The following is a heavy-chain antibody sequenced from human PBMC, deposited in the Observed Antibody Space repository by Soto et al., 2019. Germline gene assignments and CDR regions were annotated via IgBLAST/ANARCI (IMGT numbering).Heavy chain of an antibody. V-gene: IGHV3-30*18. Sequence: GGSLRLSCAASGFTFSSYGMHWVRQAPGKGLEWVAVISYDGSNKYYADSVKGRFTISRDNSKNTLYLQMNSLRAEDTAVYYCAKDPSGVNYGSGSYYTFDYWGQGTLVTVSS. D-gene: IGHD3-10*01. CDR1: GFTFSSYG. J-gene: IGHJ4*02. CDR3: AKDPSGVNYGSGSYYTFDY. CDR2: ISYDGSNK.